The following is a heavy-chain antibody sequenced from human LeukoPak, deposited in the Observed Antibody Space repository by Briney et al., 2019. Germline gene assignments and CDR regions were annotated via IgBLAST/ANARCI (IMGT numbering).Heavy chain of an antibody. CDR3: ARAQYSYGTGYFDY. J-gene: IGHJ4*02. D-gene: IGHD5-18*01. CDR2: IYYSGST. Sequence: SETLSLTCTVSGGSISSYYWSWIRQPPGKGLEWIGYIYYSGSTYYNPSLKSRVTISVDTSKNQFSLKLSSVTAADTAVYCCARAQYSYGTGYFDYWGQGTLVTVSS. CDR1: GGSISSYY. V-gene: IGHV4-59*08.